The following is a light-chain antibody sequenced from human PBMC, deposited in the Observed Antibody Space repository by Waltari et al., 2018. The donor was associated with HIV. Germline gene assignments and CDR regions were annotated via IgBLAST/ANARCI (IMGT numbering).Light chain of an antibody. CDR1: SRDLGSYNR. CDR3: SSYTTSSTWV. Sequence: QSTLTQPPSVSGSLGQSVTIACSGTSRDLGSYNRVSWYQQPPGTAPKLIIYEVTNRPSGVAVRFSGSKSGNTASLTISGLQAEDEADYYCSSYTTSSTWVFGGGTQLTVL. CDR2: EVT. V-gene: IGLV2-18*02. J-gene: IGLJ3*02.